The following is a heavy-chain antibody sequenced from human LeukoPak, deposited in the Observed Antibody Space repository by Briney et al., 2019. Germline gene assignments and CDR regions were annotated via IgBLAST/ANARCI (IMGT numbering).Heavy chain of an antibody. J-gene: IGHJ6*03. CDR3: ARLTWELPPGGLYYSYYMDL. D-gene: IGHD1-26*01. Sequence: GSLRLSCAASGFTFSDYYMSWIRQSPGKGLEWIGETSHSGSTNYNPSLKSRVTISVDASKNQFSLKLRSVTAADTAVYYCARLTWELPPGGLYYSYYMDLWGKGTTVTVSS. CDR1: GFTFSDYY. CDR2: TSHSGST. V-gene: IGHV4-34*01.